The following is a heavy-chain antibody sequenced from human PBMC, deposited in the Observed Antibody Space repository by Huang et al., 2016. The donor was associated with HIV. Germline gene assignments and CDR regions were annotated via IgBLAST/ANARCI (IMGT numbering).Heavy chain of an antibody. V-gene: IGHV4-39*01. J-gene: IGHJ4*02. CDR2: IYYSGRT. Sequence: QLQLQESGPGLVKPSEILSLTCTVSGGSIRSDNYYWGWVRQPPGKGLEWIGSIYYSGRTYYSPSRKSRVTIPVDTSKNQFSLKMRSVTAADTAVYYCARLPGSITMIRGVITDPYWGQGTLVTVSS. CDR1: GGSIRSDNYY. CDR3: ARLPGSITMIRGVITDPY. D-gene: IGHD3-10*01.